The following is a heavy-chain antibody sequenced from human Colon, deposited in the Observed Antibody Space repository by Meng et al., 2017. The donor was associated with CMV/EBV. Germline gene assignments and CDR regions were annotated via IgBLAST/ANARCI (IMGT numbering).Heavy chain of an antibody. CDR1: GFTFSSYW. CDR3: AREGAGYYYGMDV. J-gene: IGHJ6*02. CDR2: IKQDGSEK. D-gene: IGHD3-10*01. V-gene: IGHV3-7*01. Sequence: ETLRLSCAASGFTFSSYWMSWVRQAPGKGLEWVANIKQDGSEKYYVDSVKGRFTISRDNAKNSLYLQMNSLRAEDTAVYYCAREGAGYYYGMDVWGQGTTVTVSS.